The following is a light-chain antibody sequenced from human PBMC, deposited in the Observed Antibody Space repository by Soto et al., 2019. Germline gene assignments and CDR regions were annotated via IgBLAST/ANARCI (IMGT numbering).Light chain of an antibody. CDR3: QQSYSTPSIT. J-gene: IGKJ5*01. V-gene: IGKV1-39*01. Sequence: DIQMTQSPSSLSASVRDGVTITWRGSQSISSYLNWYQQKPGKAPKLLIHAASSLQSGVPSRFSGSGSGTDFTLTISSLQPEDFATYYCQQSYSTPSITFGQGTRLEIK. CDR1: QSISSY. CDR2: AAS.